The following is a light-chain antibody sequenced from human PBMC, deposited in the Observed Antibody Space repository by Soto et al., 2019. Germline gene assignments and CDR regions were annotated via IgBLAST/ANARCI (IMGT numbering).Light chain of an antibody. CDR3: QQANSFPIT. Sequence: GDRVTITCQASQDSTNYLNWYQQKPGKAPKLLIYEASSLQSGVPSRISGSGSGTDFTLTISSLQPEDFATYYCQQANSFPITFGQGTRLE. CDR1: QDSTNY. J-gene: IGKJ5*01. V-gene: IGKV1D-12*01. CDR2: EAS.